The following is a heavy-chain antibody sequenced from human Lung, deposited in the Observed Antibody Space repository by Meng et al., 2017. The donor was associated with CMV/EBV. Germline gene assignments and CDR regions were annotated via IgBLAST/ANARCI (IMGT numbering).Heavy chain of an antibody. CDR3: ARGGNFDP. Sequence: VKLVQSGSELKNPGASVTVSCKASGYTFSTYTINGVRQAHGRGLEWMGWISTNTGTPTYTQGFTGRFVFSLDTSVSTAYLQISSLKAEDTAVYYCARGGNFDPWGQGTLVTVSS. V-gene: IGHV7-4-1*02. CDR2: ISTNTGTP. D-gene: IGHD2/OR15-2a*01. J-gene: IGHJ5*02. CDR1: GYTFSTYT.